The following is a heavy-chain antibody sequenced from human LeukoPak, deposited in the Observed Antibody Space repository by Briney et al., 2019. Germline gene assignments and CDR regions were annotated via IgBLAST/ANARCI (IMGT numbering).Heavy chain of an antibody. Sequence: VASVKVSCKASGGTFSSYAISWVRQAPGQGLEWMGGIIPIFGTANYAQKFQGRVTITADESTSTAYMELSSLRSEDTAVYYCARALTGTTLYYFDYWGQGTLVTVSS. CDR3: ARALTGTTLYYFDY. J-gene: IGHJ4*02. D-gene: IGHD1-7*01. V-gene: IGHV1-69*13. CDR1: GGTFSSYA. CDR2: IIPIFGTA.